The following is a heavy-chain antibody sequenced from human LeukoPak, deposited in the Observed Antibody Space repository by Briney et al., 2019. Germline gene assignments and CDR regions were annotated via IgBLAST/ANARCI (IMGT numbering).Heavy chain of an antibody. CDR3: ARDKIEGPTKLDY. D-gene: IGHD1-1*01. CDR1: GFSFSVYE. J-gene: IGHJ4*02. Sequence: GGSLRLSCAASGFSFSVYEMHWVRQAPGKGLEWISDISSSGTTTYYADSVKGRFTISRDNAKNSLYLQMNSLRAEDTAVYYCARDKIEGPTKLDYWGQGILVTVSS. CDR2: ISSSGTTT. V-gene: IGHV3-48*03.